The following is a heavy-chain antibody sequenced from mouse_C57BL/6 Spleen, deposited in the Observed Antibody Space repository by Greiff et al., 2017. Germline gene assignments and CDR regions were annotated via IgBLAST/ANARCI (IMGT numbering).Heavy chain of an antibody. CDR2: ISSGSSTI. J-gene: IGHJ2*01. CDR1: GFTFSDYG. D-gene: IGHD2-1*01. Sequence: EVMLVESGGGLVKPGGSLKLSCAASGFTFSDYGMHWVRQAPEKGLEWVAYISSGSSTIYYADTVKGRFTISRDNAKNTLFLQLTSLRSEDTAMYYWARDLLWPLDYWGQGTTLTVSS. V-gene: IGHV5-17*01. CDR3: ARDLLWPLDY.